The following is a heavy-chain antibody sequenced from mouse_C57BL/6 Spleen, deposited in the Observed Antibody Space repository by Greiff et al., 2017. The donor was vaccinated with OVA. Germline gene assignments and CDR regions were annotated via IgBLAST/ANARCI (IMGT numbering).Heavy chain of an antibody. Sequence: QVQLKQPGAELVKPGASVKLSCKASGYTFTSYWMQWVKQRPGQGLEWIGEIDPSDSYTNYNQKFKGKATLTVDTSSSTAYMQLSSLTSEDSAVYYCARRDGSFAYWGQGTLVTVSA. CDR2: IDPSDSYT. J-gene: IGHJ3*01. CDR1: GYTFTSYW. CDR3: ARRDGSFAY. D-gene: IGHD2-3*01. V-gene: IGHV1-50*01.